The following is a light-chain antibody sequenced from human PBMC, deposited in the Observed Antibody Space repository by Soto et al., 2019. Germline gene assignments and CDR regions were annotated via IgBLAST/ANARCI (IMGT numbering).Light chain of an antibody. V-gene: IGLV2-23*02. CDR2: KVS. CDR3: CSYAGSNWGYV. Sequence: QSALTQPASVSGSPGQSITISCTGTSSDIGGYRLVSWYQHQSGKAPKLIIYKVSQWPSGVSDRFSASKSGNTASLTISGLQAEDEADYYCCSYAGSNWGYVFGTGTKVPVL. J-gene: IGLJ1*01. CDR1: SSDIGGYRL.